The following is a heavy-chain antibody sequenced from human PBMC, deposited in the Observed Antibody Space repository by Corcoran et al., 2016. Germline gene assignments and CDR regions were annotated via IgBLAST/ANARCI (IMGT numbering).Heavy chain of an antibody. J-gene: IGHJ5*02. CDR3: AREVWKFDD. V-gene: IGHV1-2*02. D-gene: IGHD1-1*01. CDR2: IYPNSGAT. CDR1: GYIFANYH. Sequence: QVQLVQSGAEVKKPGASVKISCETSGYIFANYHLHWVRQAPGQGLEWMGWIYPNSGATEYAQKFQGRVTMTRDTSIRTAYMELSMLRSDDTAVYYCAREVWKFDDWGQGTRVTVSS.